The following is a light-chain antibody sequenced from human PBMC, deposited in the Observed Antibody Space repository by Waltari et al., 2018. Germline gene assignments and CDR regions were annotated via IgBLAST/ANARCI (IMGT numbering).Light chain of an antibody. CDR2: EVT. Sequence: QSALTQPPSASGSPGQSVTISCTATSRDVGSYVSWYQQHPGRAPKVLIFEVTKRPSGVPHRFSGSGSGNTASLTVSGLQAEDEADYYCSTYAGNDKLVFGGGTKVTVL. CDR1: SRDVGSY. J-gene: IGLJ3*02. V-gene: IGLV2-8*01. CDR3: STYAGNDKLV.